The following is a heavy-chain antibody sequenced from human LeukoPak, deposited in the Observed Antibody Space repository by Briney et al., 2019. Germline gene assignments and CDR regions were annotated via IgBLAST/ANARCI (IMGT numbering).Heavy chain of an antibody. CDR2: ISYDGSNK. Sequence: PGGSLRLSCAASGFTFSNHGMHWVRQAPGKGLEWVAVISYDGSNKYYADSVKGRFTISRDNSKNTLYLQMNSLRAEDTAVYYCAKGIAAAGTPAEYFQHWGQGTLVTVSS. CDR1: GFTFSNHG. CDR3: AKGIAAAGTPAEYFQH. D-gene: IGHD6-13*01. V-gene: IGHV3-30*18. J-gene: IGHJ1*01.